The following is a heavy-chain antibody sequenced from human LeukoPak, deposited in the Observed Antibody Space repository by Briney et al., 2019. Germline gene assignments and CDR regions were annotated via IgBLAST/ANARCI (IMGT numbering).Heavy chain of an antibody. J-gene: IGHJ4*02. Sequence: SETLSLTCTVSGGSIRSYYWTWIRQSPGKGLEWIGHIYYSGSASYNPSLKSRVTISLDTPKNQFSLNQYSVTAGDGAVYYCARGSKCVFYYWGQGRLATVSS. CDR1: GGSIRSYY. V-gene: IGHV4-59*01. CDR2: IYYSGSA. CDR3: ARGSKCVFYY.